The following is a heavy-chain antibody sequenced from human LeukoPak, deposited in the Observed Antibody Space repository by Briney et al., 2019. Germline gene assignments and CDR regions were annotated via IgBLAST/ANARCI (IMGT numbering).Heavy chain of an antibody. CDR2: IYYSGST. D-gene: IGHD6-13*01. V-gene: IGHV4-31*03. CDR3: ARIPYSSSSLYYYYGMDV. CDR1: GGSISSGGYY. J-gene: IGHJ6*02. Sequence: SETLSLTCTVSGGSISSGGYYWSWIRQHPGKGLEWIGYIYYSGSTYYNPSLKSRVTISVDTSKNQFSLKLSSVTAADTAVYYCARIPYSSSSLYYYYGMDVWGQGTTVTVSS.